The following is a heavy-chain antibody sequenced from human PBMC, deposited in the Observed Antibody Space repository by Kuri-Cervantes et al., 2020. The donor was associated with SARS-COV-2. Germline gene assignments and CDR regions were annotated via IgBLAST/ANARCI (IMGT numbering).Heavy chain of an antibody. CDR2: ISSSSSYI. V-gene: IGHV3-21*04. CDR1: GFTFSSYS. Sequence: GESLKISCAASGFTFSSYSMNWVRQAPGKGLEWVSSISSSSSYIYYADSVKGRFTISRDNAKNSLYLQMNSLRAEDTALYYCAKDNGWLQLHFFDYWGQGILVTVSS. CDR3: AKDNGWLQLHFFDY. J-gene: IGHJ4*02. D-gene: IGHD5-24*01.